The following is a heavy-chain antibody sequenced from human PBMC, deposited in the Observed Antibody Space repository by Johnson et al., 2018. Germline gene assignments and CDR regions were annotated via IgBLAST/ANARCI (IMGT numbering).Heavy chain of an antibody. CDR1: GFTFSSYA. CDR2: ISYDGSNK. Sequence: QLVESGGGVVQPGRSLRLSCAASGFTFSSYAMHWVRQAPGKGLEWVAVISYDGSNKYYADSVKGRFTISRDNSKNTLYLQMNSLRAEDTAVYYCASLGAFDIWGQGTMVTVSS. D-gene: IGHD3-16*01. J-gene: IGHJ3*02. CDR3: ASLGAFDI. V-gene: IGHV3-30-3*01.